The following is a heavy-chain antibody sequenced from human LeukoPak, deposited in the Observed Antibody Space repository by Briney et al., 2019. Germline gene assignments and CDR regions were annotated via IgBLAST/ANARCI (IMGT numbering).Heavy chain of an antibody. CDR3: ARHETSYSGCAY. J-gene: IGHJ4*02. CDR1: GGSISSGGYF. Sequence: MASETLSLTCTVSGGSISSGGYFWSWIRQYPGQGLEWIGYIYYSGSTYYDPSLKGQFTISLDTSRTQFSLKLSSVTAADTAVYYCARHETSYSGCAYWGQGTLVTVSS. CDR2: IYYSGST. D-gene: IGHD6-19*01. V-gene: IGHV4-31*01.